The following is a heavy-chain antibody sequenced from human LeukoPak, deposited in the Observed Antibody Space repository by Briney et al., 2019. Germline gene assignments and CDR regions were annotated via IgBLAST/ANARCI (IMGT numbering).Heavy chain of an antibody. CDR1: GYTFTSCD. CDR2: MNPNSGNT. J-gene: IGHJ5*02. D-gene: IGHD3-10*01. CDR3: ARGQMVRGVHNWFDP. Sequence: ASVKVSCKASGYTFTSCDINWVRQATGQGLEWMGWMNPNSGNTGYAQKFQGRVTMTRNTSISTAYMELSSLRSEDTAVYYCARGQMVRGVHNWFDPWGQGTLVTVSS. V-gene: IGHV1-8*01.